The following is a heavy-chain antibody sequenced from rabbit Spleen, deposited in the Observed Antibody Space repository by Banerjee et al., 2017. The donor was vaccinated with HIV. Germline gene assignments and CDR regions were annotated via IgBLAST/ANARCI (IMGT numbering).Heavy chain of an antibody. J-gene: IGHJ4*01. CDR2: IGTGDNGSA. Sequence: QEQLVESGGDLVKPEGSLTLTCTASGFDLNFFSYMCWVRQAPEKGLEWIGCIGTGDNGSAFYASWAKGRFTISKTSSTTVTLQMTSLTVADTATYFCARYLSGKYIIRLWGPGTLVTVS. CDR3: ARYLSGKYIIRL. V-gene: IGHV1S45*01. D-gene: IGHD1-1*01. CDR1: GFDLNFFSY.